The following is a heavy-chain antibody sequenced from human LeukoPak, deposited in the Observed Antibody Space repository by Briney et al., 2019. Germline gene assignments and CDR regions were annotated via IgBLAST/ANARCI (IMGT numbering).Heavy chain of an antibody. V-gene: IGHV3-30*04. CDR2: ISYDGSNK. CDR1: GFTFSSYA. D-gene: IGHD3-3*01. Sequence: HPGGSLRLSCAASGFTFSSYAIHWVRQAPGKGLEWVAVISYDGSNKYYPDSVKGRFTISRDNSKRTLYLQMNSLRAEDTAVYYCARELEAFDIWGQGTLVTVSS. CDR3: ARELEAFDI. J-gene: IGHJ3*02.